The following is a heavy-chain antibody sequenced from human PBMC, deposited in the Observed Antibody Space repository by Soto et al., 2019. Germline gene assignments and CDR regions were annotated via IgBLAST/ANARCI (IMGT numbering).Heavy chain of an antibody. CDR1: GFTFSSYE. V-gene: IGHV3-48*03. D-gene: IGHD4-4*01. Sequence: GGSLRLSCAASGFTFSSYEMNWVRQAPGKGLEWVSYISSSGSTIYYADSVKGRFTISRDNAKNSLYLQMNSLRAEDTAVYYCASAYDYSKYGYGMDVWGQGTTVTVSS. CDR3: ASAYDYSKYGYGMDV. J-gene: IGHJ6*02. CDR2: ISSSGSTI.